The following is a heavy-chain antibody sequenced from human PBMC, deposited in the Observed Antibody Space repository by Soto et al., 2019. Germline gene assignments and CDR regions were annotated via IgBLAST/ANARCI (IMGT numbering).Heavy chain of an antibody. D-gene: IGHD3-9*01. V-gene: IGHV3-9*01. CDR2: ISWNSGSI. CDR3: AKATGGSRYFDWLRGVYYFDY. CDR1: GFTFDDYA. Sequence: GGSLRLSCAASGFTFDDYAMHWVRQAPGKGLEWVSGISWNSGSIGYADSVKGRFTISRDNAKNSLYLQMNSLRAEDTALYYCAKATGGSRYFDWLRGVYYFDYWGQGTLVTVSS. J-gene: IGHJ4*02.